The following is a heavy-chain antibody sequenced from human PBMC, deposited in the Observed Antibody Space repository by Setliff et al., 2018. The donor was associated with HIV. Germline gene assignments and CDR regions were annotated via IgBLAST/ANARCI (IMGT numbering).Heavy chain of an antibody. CDR3: ARDQSSSWTTGLDY. D-gene: IGHD6-13*01. Sequence: PGGSLRLSCATSGFIFEDYGMNWVRQAPGKGLERVSGINWNGASVGYAESVKGRFTISRDNAKNTLYLQMNSLRAEDTALYYCARDQSSSWTTGLDYWGQGTLVTGSS. V-gene: IGHV3-20*04. CDR2: INWNGASV. J-gene: IGHJ4*02. CDR1: GFIFEDYG.